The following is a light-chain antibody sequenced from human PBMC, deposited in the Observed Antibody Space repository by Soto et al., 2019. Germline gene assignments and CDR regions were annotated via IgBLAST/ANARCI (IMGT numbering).Light chain of an antibody. V-gene: IGKV3-15*01. CDR1: QSVSSR. CDR3: QQYNNWSWT. J-gene: IGKJ1*01. CDR2: GAS. Sequence: EIVMTQSPATLSVSPGERATLSCRASQSVSSRLAWYQQKPGQPPRLLIHGASTRATGIPARFSGSGSGTEFTLAISRLQSEDFAVYYCQQYNNWSWTFGQGTKVEI.